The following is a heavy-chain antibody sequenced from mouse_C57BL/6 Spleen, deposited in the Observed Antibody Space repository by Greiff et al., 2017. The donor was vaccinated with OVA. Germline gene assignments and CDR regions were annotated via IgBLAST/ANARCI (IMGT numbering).Heavy chain of an antibody. J-gene: IGHJ2*01. D-gene: IGHD2-2*01. CDR2: INPGSGGT. Sequence: VKLLESGAELVRPGTSVKVSCKASGYAFTNYLIEWVKQRPGQGLEWIGVINPGSGGTNYNEKFKGKATLTADKSSSTAYMQLSSLTSEDSAVYFCARATMVTTEYFDYWGQGTTLTVSS. CDR1: GYAFTNYL. CDR3: ARATMVTTEYFDY. V-gene: IGHV1-54*01.